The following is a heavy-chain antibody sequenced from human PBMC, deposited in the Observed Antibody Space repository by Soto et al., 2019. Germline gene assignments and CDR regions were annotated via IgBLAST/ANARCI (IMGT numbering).Heavy chain of an antibody. CDR1: GFTFSSYW. D-gene: IGHD6-19*01. CDR3: ARQTYSSGWYSKAEYFQH. V-gene: IGHV3-7*05. J-gene: IGHJ1*01. CDR2: IKQDGSEK. Sequence: EVQLVESGGGLVQPGGSLRLSCAASGFTFSSYWMSWVRQAPGKGLEWVANIKQDGSEKYYVDSVKGRFTISRDNAKNSLYLQMNSLRAEDTAVYYCARQTYSSGWYSKAEYFQHWGQGTLVTVSS.